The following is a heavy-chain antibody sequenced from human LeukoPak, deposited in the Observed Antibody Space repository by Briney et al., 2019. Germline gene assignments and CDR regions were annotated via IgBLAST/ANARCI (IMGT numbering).Heavy chain of an antibody. Sequence: ASVKVSCKASGYTFTSFGISWVRQAPGQGPEWVGWISAYNGNTNYVQNLQGRVTMTTDTSTNTAYMELRSLRSDDTAVYYCARGTTVVAHFDYWGQGTLVTVSS. CDR2: ISAYNGNT. V-gene: IGHV1-18*01. D-gene: IGHD4-17*01. CDR1: GYTFTSFG. J-gene: IGHJ4*02. CDR3: ARGTTVVAHFDY.